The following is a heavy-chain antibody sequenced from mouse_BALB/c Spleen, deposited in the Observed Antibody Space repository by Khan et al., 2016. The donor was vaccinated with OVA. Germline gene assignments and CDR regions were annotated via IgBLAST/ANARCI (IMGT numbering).Heavy chain of an antibody. D-gene: IGHD1-1*01. J-gene: IGHJ4*01. CDR3: ARNYGSSRRAMDY. CDR2: ISYSGST. CDR1: GYSITSDYA. Sequence: EVQLQESGPGLVKPSQSLSLTCTVTGYSITSDYAWNWIRQFPGNKLEWMGYISYSGSTSYNPSLKSRISITRDTSKNQFFLQLNSVTTEDTATYYGARNYGSSRRAMDYWGQGTSVTVSS. V-gene: IGHV3-2*02.